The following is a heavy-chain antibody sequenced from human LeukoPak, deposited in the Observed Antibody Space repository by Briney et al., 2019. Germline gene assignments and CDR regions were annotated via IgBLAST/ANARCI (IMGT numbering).Heavy chain of an antibody. J-gene: IGHJ4*02. V-gene: IGHV3-49*04. CDR1: GFTFGDYA. D-gene: IGHD3-3*01. CDR2: IRSKAYGGTT. Sequence: GGSLRLSCTASGFTFGDYAMSWVRQAPGKGLEWGGLIRSKAYGGTTEYAASVKGRFTISRDDSKSIAYLQMNSLKTEDTAVYYCTRNTIFDLDYWGQGTLVTVSS. CDR3: TRNTIFDLDY.